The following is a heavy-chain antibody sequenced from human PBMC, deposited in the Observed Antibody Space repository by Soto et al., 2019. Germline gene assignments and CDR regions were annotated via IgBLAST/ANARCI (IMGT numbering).Heavy chain of an antibody. V-gene: IGHV1-8*01. Sequence: QVQLVQSGAEVKKPGASVKVSCKASGYTFTSYDINWVRQATGQGLEWMGWMNPNSGNTGYAKKSQARVTTTRHNSISTAYMELSSLRSADTAVYYGARSTNDYGDRHWGQGTLVTVSS. J-gene: IGHJ4*02. D-gene: IGHD4-17*01. CDR1: GYTFTSYD. CDR2: MNPNSGNT. CDR3: ARSTNDYGDRH.